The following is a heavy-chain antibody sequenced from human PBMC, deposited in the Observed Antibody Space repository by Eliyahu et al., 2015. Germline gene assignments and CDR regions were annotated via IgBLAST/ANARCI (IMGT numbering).Heavy chain of an antibody. J-gene: IGHJ4*02. CDR3: AGKRTGWGEPYDY. CDR1: GFTFSNYA. Sequence: EVQLVESGGGLVQPGGSLRLSCGASGFTFSNYAMHWVRQAPGKGLEYVSSITSSGGSTYYANSVKGRFTISRDNSKNTLHLQMGSLRTEDTAVYYCAGKRTGWGEPYDYWGPGTLVTVSS. CDR2: ITSSGGST. V-gene: IGHV3-64*01. D-gene: IGHD3/OR15-3a*01.